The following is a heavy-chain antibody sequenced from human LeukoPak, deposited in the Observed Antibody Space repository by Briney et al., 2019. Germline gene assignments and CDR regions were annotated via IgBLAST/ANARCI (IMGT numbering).Heavy chain of an antibody. V-gene: IGHV1-8*02. CDR3: ARADIYFDWLLPHWYYYYGMDV. CDR2: MNPNSGNT. Sequence: GASVKVSYKASGYTFTSYDINWVRQATGQGLEWMGWMNPNSGNTGYAQKFQGRVTITRNTSISTAYMELSSLRSEDTAVYYCARADIYFDWLLPHWYYYYGMDVWGQGTTVTVSS. J-gene: IGHJ6*02. D-gene: IGHD3-9*01. CDR1: GYTFTSYD.